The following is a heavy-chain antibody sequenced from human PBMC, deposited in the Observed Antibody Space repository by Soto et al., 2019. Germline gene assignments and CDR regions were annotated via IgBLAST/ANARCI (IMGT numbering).Heavy chain of an antibody. J-gene: IGHJ3*01. D-gene: IGHD1-26*01. CDR1: GDTFSHYV. V-gene: IGHV1-69*18. CDR3: ARIGVGSRR. CDR2: LAPISGSP. Sequence: VQMVQSGAEVKEPGSSVKVSCTNSGDTFSHYVMSWVRQAPGQGLEWMGSLAPISGSPNYAERFEGRLTISADAGTSTMYMELRRLKYDDTAVYYCARIGVGSRRWGQVTMVTVAS.